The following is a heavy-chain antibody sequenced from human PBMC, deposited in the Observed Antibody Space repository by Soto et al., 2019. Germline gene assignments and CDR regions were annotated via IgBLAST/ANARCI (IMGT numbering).Heavy chain of an antibody. D-gene: IGHD6-6*01. CDR1: GYTFSSYG. CDR3: ARAPVEYSRANWFDP. V-gene: IGHV1-18*01. J-gene: IGHJ5*02. Sequence: ASVKVSCKASGYTFSSYGISWVRQAPGQGLEWMGWISGYNGNTNYAQKFQGRVTMTTDTSTSTAYMELRSLRSDDTAVYYCARAPVEYSRANWFDPWGQGTLVTVSS. CDR2: ISGYNGNT.